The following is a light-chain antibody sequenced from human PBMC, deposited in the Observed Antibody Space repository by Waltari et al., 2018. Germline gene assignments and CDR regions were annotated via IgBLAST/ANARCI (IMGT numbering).Light chain of an antibody. J-gene: IGKJ1*01. CDR3: MQGTHWPWT. Sequence: DAVMTQSPLSLPVTLGQTASIPCRSSTSLVHSDGNTYLNWINQRPGQSPRRLIYKVSSRDSGVPDRFNGSGSGTDFTLKISRVEAEDVGVYFCMQGTHWPWTFGQGTKVEIK. CDR1: TSLVHSDGNTY. V-gene: IGKV2-30*02. CDR2: KVS.